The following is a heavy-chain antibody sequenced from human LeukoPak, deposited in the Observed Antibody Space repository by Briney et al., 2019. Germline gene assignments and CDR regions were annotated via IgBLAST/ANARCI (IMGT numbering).Heavy chain of an antibody. D-gene: IGHD3-10*01. Sequence: SETLSLTCTVSGGSISSYYWSWIRQPPGKGLEWIGFIFYSGTTNYNPSLKSRVTISVDTSKNQFSLKLSSVTAADTAMYYCASLYGSGFSFDYWGQGTLVTVSS. J-gene: IGHJ4*02. CDR1: GGSISSYY. V-gene: IGHV4-59*08. CDR3: ASLYGSGFSFDY. CDR2: IFYSGTT.